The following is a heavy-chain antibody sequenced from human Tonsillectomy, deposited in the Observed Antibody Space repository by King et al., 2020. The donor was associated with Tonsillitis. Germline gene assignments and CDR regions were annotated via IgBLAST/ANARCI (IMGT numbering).Heavy chain of an antibody. CDR2: INHSGST. J-gene: IGHJ6*02. CDR3: ARGGAGTSHYYGLDV. D-gene: IGHD6-13*01. Sequence: VQLQQWGAGLLKPSETLSLTCALYGGSLSGYYWSWIRQPPGKGLEWIGIINHSGSTNYNPSLQSRVTISVDTSKNQFSLQLSSVTAADPAVYYCARGGAGTSHYYGLDVWGQGTTVTVSS. V-gene: IGHV4-34*01. CDR1: GGSLSGYY.